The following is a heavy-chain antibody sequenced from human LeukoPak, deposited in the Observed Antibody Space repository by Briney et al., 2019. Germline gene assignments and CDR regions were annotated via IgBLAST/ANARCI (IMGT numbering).Heavy chain of an antibody. CDR1: GGTFSSYA. CDR3: ARTDYGSGNGMDV. J-gene: IGHJ6*04. CDR2: IIPIFGTA. V-gene: IGHV1-69*06. Sequence: GSSVTVSFKASGGTFSSYAISWVRQAPGQGLEWMGGIIPIFGTANYAQKFQGRVTITADKSTSTAYMELSSLRSEDTAVYYCARTDYGSGNGMDVWGKGTTVTVSS. D-gene: IGHD3-10*01.